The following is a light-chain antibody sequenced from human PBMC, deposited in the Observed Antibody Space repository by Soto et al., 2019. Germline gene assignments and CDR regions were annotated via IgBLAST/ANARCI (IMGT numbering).Light chain of an antibody. J-gene: IGKJ1*01. Sequence: DIQMTQSPSSLSASVGDRVTISCRASQSISSYLNWYQHKPGKAPKLLIYDASSLESGVPSRFSGSGSGTEFTLTISSLQPDDFATYYCQQYNSYWGTFGQGTKVEIK. V-gene: IGKV1-5*01. CDR3: QQYNSYWGT. CDR1: QSISSY. CDR2: DAS.